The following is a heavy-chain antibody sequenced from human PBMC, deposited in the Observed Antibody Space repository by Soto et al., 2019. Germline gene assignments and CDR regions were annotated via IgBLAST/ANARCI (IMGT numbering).Heavy chain of an antibody. CDR1: GYTFTSYG. Sequence: ASVKVSCKASGYTFTSYGISWVRQAPGQGLEWMGWISAYNGNTNYAQKLQGRVTMTTDTSTSTAYIELRSLRSDDTAVYYCARDSSLYCSGGSCYSESGTDYWGQGTLVTVSS. J-gene: IGHJ4*02. CDR3: ARDSSLYCSGGSCYSESGTDY. D-gene: IGHD2-15*01. CDR2: ISAYNGNT. V-gene: IGHV1-18*01.